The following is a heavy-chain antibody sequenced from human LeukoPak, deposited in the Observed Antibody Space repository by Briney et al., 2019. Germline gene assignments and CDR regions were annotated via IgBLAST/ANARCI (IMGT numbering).Heavy chain of an antibody. CDR1: GGFNTHYY. J-gene: IGHJ4*02. CDR3: ARIPGSGSYRNFDY. Sequence: SETLSLTCSVSGGFNTHYYWSWIRQPPGKGLKWIGEINHSGSTNYNPSLKSRVTISVDTSKNQFSLKLSSVTAADTAVYYCARIPGSGSYRNFDYWGQGTRVTVSS. V-gene: IGHV4-34*01. CDR2: INHSGST. D-gene: IGHD3-10*01.